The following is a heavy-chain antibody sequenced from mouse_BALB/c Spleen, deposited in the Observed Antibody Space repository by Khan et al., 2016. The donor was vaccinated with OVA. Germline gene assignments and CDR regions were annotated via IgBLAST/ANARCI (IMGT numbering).Heavy chain of an antibody. CDR3: ARRNYFGYTFAY. Sequence: QVQLQQPGAELARPGASVKLSCKASGYTFTDYYINWVKQRTGQGLEWIGEISPGSGDTYYNEKLKGKATLTAEKSSSTAYMQLSSLTSEASAVYCCARRNYFGYTFAYWGQGTLVTVSA. V-gene: IGHV1-77*01. D-gene: IGHD1-2*01. CDR1: GYTFTDYY. CDR2: ISPGSGDT. J-gene: IGHJ3*01.